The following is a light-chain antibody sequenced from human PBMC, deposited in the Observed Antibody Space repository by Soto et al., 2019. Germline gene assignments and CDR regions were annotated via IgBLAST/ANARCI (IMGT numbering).Light chain of an antibody. CDR1: QGVNSN. Sequence: ETVMTQSPATLSVSPGERATLSCRASQGVNSNVAWYQHKVGQAPRLLIYGASFRATGMPARFSGSGFGTEFTLTISGLQSEDFAVYYCQHYNNWPRTFGQGTKVDIK. J-gene: IGKJ1*01. CDR2: GAS. V-gene: IGKV3-15*01. CDR3: QHYNNWPRT.